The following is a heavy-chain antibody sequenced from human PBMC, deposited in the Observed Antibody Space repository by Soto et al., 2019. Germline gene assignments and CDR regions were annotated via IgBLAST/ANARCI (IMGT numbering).Heavy chain of an antibody. V-gene: IGHV3-30*18. J-gene: IGHJ4*02. D-gene: IGHD1-7*01. CDR2: ITYDGSFQ. CDR3: AKDRVGGTFYTPLAF. Sequence: GGTLRLSCQASGFNFDNYGMHWVRQAPGKGLEWVAVITYDGSFQYYADSVKGRFTISRDNSKKTLSLHLNTLKPEGTAVYHCAKDRVGGTFYTPLAFWGQGTLVTVSS. CDR1: GFNFDNYG.